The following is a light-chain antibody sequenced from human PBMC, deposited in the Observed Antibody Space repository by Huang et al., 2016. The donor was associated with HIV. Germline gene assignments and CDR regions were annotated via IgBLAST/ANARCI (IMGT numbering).Light chain of an antibody. CDR2: GAS. CDR3: QQYGSSPLFT. Sequence: EIVLTQSPGTLSLSPGERATLSCRASQSVSSNSLAWYQQKPGQAPRLLIYGASNRATGIPDRFSGSGSGTDFTLTISRLEPEDFAVYYCQQYGSSPLFTFGPGTKVDIK. V-gene: IGKV3-20*01. CDR1: QSVSSNS. J-gene: IGKJ3*01.